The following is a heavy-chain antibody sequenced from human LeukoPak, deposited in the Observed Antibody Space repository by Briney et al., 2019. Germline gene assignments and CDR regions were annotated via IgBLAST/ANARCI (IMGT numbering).Heavy chain of an antibody. CDR1: GYTFTSYY. Sequence: GASVKVSCKASGYTFTSYYMHWVRQAPGQGLEWMGIINPSDGSTSYAQKFQGRVTMTRDTSTSTVYMELSSLRSEDTAVYYCAREESDYNFWSGGDFWGQGTLVTVSS. D-gene: IGHD3-3*01. V-gene: IGHV1-46*01. J-gene: IGHJ4*02. CDR3: AREESDYNFWSGGDF. CDR2: INPSDGST.